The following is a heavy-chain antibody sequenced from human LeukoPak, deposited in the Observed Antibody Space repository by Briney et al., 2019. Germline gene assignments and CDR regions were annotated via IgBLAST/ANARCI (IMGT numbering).Heavy chain of an antibody. D-gene: IGHD6-19*01. Sequence: AGGSLRLSCAASGFTFDDYAMHWVRQAPGKGLEWVSAISGSGGSTYYADSVKGRFTISRDNSKNTLYLQMNSLRAEDTAVYYCAKGAYSSGPNWFDPWGQGTLVTVSS. CDR3: AKGAYSSGPNWFDP. CDR2: ISGSGGST. J-gene: IGHJ5*02. CDR1: GFTFDDYA. V-gene: IGHV3-23*01.